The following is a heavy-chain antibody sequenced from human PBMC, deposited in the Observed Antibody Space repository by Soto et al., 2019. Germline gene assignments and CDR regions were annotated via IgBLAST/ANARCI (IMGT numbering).Heavy chain of an antibody. CDR2: ISGSGGST. J-gene: IGHJ4*02. V-gene: IGHV3-23*01. D-gene: IGHD6-13*01. CDR1: GFTFSSYA. Sequence: PGGSLSLSCAASGFTFSSYAMSWVRKAPGKGLEWVSAISGSGGSTYYADSVKGRFTISRDNSKNTLYLQMNSPSAEDTAVYCGAQDGGAAGGYFDYCGQGPSVTVSS. CDR3: AQDGGAAGGYFDY.